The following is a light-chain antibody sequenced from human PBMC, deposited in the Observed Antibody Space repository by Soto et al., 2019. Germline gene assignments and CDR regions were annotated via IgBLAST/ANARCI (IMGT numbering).Light chain of an antibody. Sequence: QSVLTQPPSASGTPGQRVTISCSGSSSNIGSNTVNWYQQLPGTAPKLLIDSNNQRPSGVPDRFSGSKSGTSASLAISGLQSEDEADYYCAAWDDSLNGVVFGGGTLLTVL. V-gene: IGLV1-44*01. CDR2: SNN. CDR3: AAWDDSLNGVV. CDR1: SSNIGSNT. J-gene: IGLJ2*01.